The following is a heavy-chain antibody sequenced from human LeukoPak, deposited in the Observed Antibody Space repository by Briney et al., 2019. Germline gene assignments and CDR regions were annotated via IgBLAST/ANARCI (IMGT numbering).Heavy chain of an antibody. CDR3: ARTYGSGSYPPEYYFDY. V-gene: IGHV4-4*02. CDR2: IYHSGST. D-gene: IGHD3-10*01. J-gene: IGHJ4*02. Sequence: SETLSLTCTVSGGSISSNWWSWVRQPPGKGLEWIGEIYHSGSTNYNPSLKSRVTISVDKSKNQFSLKLSSVTAADTAVYYCARTYGSGSYPPEYYFDYWGQGTLVTVSS. CDR1: GGSISSNW.